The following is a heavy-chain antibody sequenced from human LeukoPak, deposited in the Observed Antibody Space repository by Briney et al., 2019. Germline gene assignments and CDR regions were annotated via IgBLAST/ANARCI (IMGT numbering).Heavy chain of an antibody. CDR1: GYTFTGYY. CDR3: ARSYFWNGLTHDAFDI. J-gene: IGHJ3*02. D-gene: IGHD1-1*01. V-gene: IGHV1-2*02. Sequence: ASVKVSCKASGYTFTGYYMHWVRQAPGQGLEWMGWINPNSGGTNYAQKFQGRVTMTRDTSISTAYMELSRLRSDDTAVYYCARSYFWNGLTHDAFDIWGQGTMVTVSS. CDR2: INPNSGGT.